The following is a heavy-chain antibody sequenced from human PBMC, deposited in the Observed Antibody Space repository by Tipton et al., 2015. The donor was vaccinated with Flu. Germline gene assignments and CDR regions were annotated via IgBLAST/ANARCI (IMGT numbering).Heavy chain of an antibody. CDR2: IYYSGST. CDR3: AGGVQYYDILTGYTAYFDY. CDR1: GGSISSSSYY. D-gene: IGHD3-9*01. Sequence: LRLSCTVSGGSISSSSYYWGWIRQPPGKGLEWIGSIYYSGSTYYNPSLKSRVTISVDTSKNQFSLKLSSVTAADTAVYYCAGGVQYYDILTGYTAYFDYWGQGTLVTVSS. V-gene: IGHV4-39*07. J-gene: IGHJ4*02.